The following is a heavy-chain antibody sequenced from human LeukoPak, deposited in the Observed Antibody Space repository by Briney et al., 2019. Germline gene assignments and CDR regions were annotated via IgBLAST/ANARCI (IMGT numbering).Heavy chain of an antibody. J-gene: IGHJ4*02. CDR3: ARDLVIAAAGTSSDDY. Sequence: ASVKVSCKASGYTFTSYYMHWVRQAPGQGLEWMGIINPSGGSTSYAQKFQGRVTMTRDTSTSTVYMELSSLGSEDTAVYYCARDLVIAAAGTSSDDYWGQGTLVTVSS. D-gene: IGHD6-13*01. V-gene: IGHV1-46*01. CDR1: GYTFTSYY. CDR2: INPSGGST.